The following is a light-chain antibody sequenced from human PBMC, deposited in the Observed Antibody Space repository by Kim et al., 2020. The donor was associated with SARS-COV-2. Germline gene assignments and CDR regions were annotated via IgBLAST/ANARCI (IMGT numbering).Light chain of an antibody. Sequence: GRRCTISCPGSSSNLRRTTVNWYHQLPGPAPKLLIYGNNQPPSGVPDRFSGSKSGPSASLAISGLQSEDEADYYCASWDDSLNGVLFGGGTQLTVL. CDR3: ASWDDSLNGVL. CDR2: GNN. CDR1: SSNLRRTT. V-gene: IGLV1-44*01. J-gene: IGLJ2*01.